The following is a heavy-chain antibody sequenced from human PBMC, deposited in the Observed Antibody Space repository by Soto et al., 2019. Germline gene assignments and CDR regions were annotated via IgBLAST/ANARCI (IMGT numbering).Heavy chain of an antibody. CDR1: GGSVSSGSYY. V-gene: IGHV4-61*01. D-gene: IGHD4-17*01. CDR3: ARVAAYGDYVVGEYFDY. CDR2: IYYSGST. J-gene: IGHJ4*02. Sequence: NPSETLSLTCTVSGGSVSSGSYYWSWIRQPPGKGLEWIEYIYYSGSTNYNPSLKSRVTISVDTSKNQFSLKLSSVTAADTAVYYCARVAAYGDYVVGEYFDYWGQGTLVTVSS.